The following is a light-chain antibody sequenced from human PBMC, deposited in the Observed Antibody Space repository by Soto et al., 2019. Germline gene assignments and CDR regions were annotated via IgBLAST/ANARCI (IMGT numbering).Light chain of an antibody. Sequence: DIQMTQSPSTLSASIGDRVTITCRARQNIDTWLAWVQQKPGKAPKPLIYGASTLESGVPSRFSGSGSGTEFARTTGGLQPDDFATYYCQQYNNYSGDFAGGTKVESK. J-gene: IGKJ4*01. V-gene: IGKV1-5*01. CDR3: QQYNNYSGD. CDR1: QNIDTW. CDR2: GAS.